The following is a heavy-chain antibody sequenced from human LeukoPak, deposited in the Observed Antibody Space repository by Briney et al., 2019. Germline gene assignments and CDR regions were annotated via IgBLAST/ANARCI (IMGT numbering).Heavy chain of an antibody. Sequence: GGSLRLSCAASGFTFSSYGMHWVRQAPGKGLEWVAVISYDGSNKYYADSVKGRFTISRDNSKNTLYLQMNSLRAEDTAVYYCAKAARIAVAGNGYFDLWGRGTLVTVSS. CDR2: ISYDGSNK. V-gene: IGHV3-30*18. CDR1: GFTFSSYG. J-gene: IGHJ2*01. CDR3: AKAARIAVAGNGYFDL. D-gene: IGHD6-19*01.